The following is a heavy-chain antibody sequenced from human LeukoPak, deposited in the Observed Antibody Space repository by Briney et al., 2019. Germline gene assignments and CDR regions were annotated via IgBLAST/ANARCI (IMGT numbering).Heavy chain of an antibody. CDR2: ISWNSGSI. V-gene: IGHV3-9*01. CDR1: GFTFDDYA. J-gene: IGHJ3*02. Sequence: GGSLRLSCAASGFTFDDYAMHWVRQAPGKGLEWVSGISWNSGSIGYADSVKGRFTISRDNAKNSLYLQMNSLRAEDTALYYCAKGQDRGDFWSGYYTPTGAFDIWGQGTMVTVSS. CDR3: AKGQDRGDFWSGYYTPTGAFDI. D-gene: IGHD3-3*01.